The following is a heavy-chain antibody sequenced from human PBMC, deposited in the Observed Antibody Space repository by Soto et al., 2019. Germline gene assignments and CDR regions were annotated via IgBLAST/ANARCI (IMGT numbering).Heavy chain of an antibody. D-gene: IGHD5-12*01. CDR1: GYSFTSYW. CDR2: IYPGDSDT. J-gene: IGHJ4*02. Sequence: ESLNMSFRASGYSFTSYWIGLVRQMPGKGLEWMGMIYPGDSDTRYSPSFQGQVIISADKSISTAYLHWSSLKASDTAMFYCAAYSGPSGRHFDYWGQGTQVTVYS. V-gene: IGHV5-51*01. CDR3: AAYSGPSGRHFDY.